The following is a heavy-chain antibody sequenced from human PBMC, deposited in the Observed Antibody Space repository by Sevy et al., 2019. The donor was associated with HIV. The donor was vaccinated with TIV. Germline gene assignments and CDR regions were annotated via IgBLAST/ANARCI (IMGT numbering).Heavy chain of an antibody. CDR2: MGSKAFAGTA. V-gene: IGHV3-49*04. D-gene: IGHD5-18*01. J-gene: IGHJ4*02. Sequence: GGSLRLSCSTSGFNLGDYAMSWVRQSPGRGLEGVGFMGSKAFAGTAEYAASVKGRLTISTDDSKASAHLQMNSLRAEDTGVYYCIRSRQLGYTAMVPDSWGQGTLVTVSS. CDR1: GFNLGDYA. CDR3: IRSRQLGYTAMVPDS.